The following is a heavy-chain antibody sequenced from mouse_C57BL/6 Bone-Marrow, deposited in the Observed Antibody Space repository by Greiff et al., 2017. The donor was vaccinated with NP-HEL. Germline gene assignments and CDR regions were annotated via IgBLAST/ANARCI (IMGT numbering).Heavy chain of an antibody. J-gene: IGHJ1*03. V-gene: IGHV1-55*01. CDR3: ARYRWLLREGCYFDV. CDR1: GYTFTSYW. D-gene: IGHD2-3*01. Sequence: QVQLQQPGAELVKPGASVKMSCKASGYTFTSYWITWVKQRPGQGLEWIGDIYPGSGSTTYHEKFKSKATLTVDTSSSTAYMQLSSLTSEESAVYYCARYRWLLREGCYFDVWGTGTTVTVSS. CDR2: IYPGSGST.